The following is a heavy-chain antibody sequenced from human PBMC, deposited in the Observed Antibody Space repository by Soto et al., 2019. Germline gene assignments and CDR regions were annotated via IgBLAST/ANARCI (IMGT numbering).Heavy chain of an antibody. Sequence: QVLLVQSGPEVKKPGSSVKVSCKASGGTFNNYAINWVRQAPGKGLEWMGGIIPTIGTGNHAQKFQGRVTITEDESTTTAYMELNRLRSEDTAIYYCASFDDSLVRVGRSSPYEMDVWGQGTTVIVSS. V-gene: IGHV1-69*01. CDR3: ASFDDSLVRVGRSSPYEMDV. CDR2: IIPTIGTG. D-gene: IGHD3-10*01. J-gene: IGHJ6*02. CDR1: GGTFNNYA.